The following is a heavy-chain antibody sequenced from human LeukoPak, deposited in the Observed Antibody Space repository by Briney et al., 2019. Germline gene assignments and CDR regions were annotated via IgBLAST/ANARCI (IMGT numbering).Heavy chain of an antibody. Sequence: GGCLRLSCAASGNYWMHWVRQAPGKGLVWVSHINSDESWTSYADSVKRRLTISKDNAKNTVYLQMNSLRAEDTAVYYCVSFYETNWGRGTLVTVSS. CDR1: GNYW. CDR3: VSFYETN. J-gene: IGHJ4*02. V-gene: IGHV3-74*01. CDR2: INSDESWT. D-gene: IGHD2/OR15-2a*01.